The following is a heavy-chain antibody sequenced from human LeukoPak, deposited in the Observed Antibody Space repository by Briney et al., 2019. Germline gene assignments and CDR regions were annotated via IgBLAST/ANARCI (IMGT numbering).Heavy chain of an antibody. Sequence: PGGSLRLSCAASGFTFSSYEMNWVRQAPGKGLDWVSYISTSGSTLYYADSVKGRFTISRDNAKNSLYLQMNSLRAEDTAVYYCAKDIWLGYWGQGTLVTVSS. CDR1: GFTFSSYE. D-gene: IGHD6-19*01. J-gene: IGHJ4*02. CDR3: AKDIWLGY. V-gene: IGHV3-48*03. CDR2: ISTSGSTL.